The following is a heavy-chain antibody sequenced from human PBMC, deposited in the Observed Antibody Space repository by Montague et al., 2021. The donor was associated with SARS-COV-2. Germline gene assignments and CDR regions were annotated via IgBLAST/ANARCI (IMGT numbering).Heavy chain of an antibody. Sequence: SETLSLTSSLSGGSISSYYWSWIRQPPGKGLEWIGYIFHSGITDYNPSLKSRVTISVDMSKNQFSLQLNPVTAADSAVYYCARTEYNWNDWFDPWGQGTLVTVSS. CDR1: GGSISSYY. CDR3: ARTEYNWNDWFDP. V-gene: IGHV4-59*13. J-gene: IGHJ5*02. CDR2: IFHSGIT. D-gene: IGHD1-20*01.